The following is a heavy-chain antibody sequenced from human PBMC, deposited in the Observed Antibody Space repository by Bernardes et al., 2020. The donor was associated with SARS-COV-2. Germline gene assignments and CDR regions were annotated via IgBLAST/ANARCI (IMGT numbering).Heavy chain of an antibody. V-gene: IGHV4-30-2*01. CDR1: GGSISSGGYS. J-gene: IGHJ4*02. D-gene: IGHD3-16*02. Sequence: SETLSLTCAVSGGSISSGGYSWSWIRQPPGKGLEWIGYIYHSGSTYYNPSLKSRVTISVDRSKNQFSLKLSSVTAADTAVYYCARVLPDVWGSYRYTGLFDYWGQGTLVTVSS. CDR3: ARVLPDVWGSYRYTGLFDY. CDR2: IYHSGST.